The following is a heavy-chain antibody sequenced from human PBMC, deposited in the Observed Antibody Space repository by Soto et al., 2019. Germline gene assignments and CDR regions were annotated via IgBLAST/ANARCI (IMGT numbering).Heavy chain of an antibody. Sequence: QVQLVESGGGVVQPGRSLRLSCAASGFTFSHYGMHWVRQAPGKGLEWVAVIWDDGIKKFYPDSVRGRFTISRDNSENTLFLQMNSLTAEDTAIYYCVRGGNVAGAFYIRGQGTMVTVSS. CDR3: VRGGNVAGAFYI. J-gene: IGHJ3*02. D-gene: IGHD3-16*01. CDR2: IWDDGIKK. CDR1: GFTFSHYG. V-gene: IGHV3-33*01.